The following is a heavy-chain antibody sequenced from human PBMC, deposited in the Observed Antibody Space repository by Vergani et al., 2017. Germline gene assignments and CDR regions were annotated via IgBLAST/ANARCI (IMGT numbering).Heavy chain of an antibody. CDR2: IYTSEST. V-gene: IGHV4-4*07. D-gene: IGHD6-13*01. Sequence: QVQLQESGPGLVKPSETLSLTCIVSGGSISPYYWSWIRQPAGKGLEWIGRIYTSESTNYNPSLKSRVTMSVDTSKNQFSLKLSSVTAADTAVYYCARERSGLAAAGNSVWFDPWGQGTLVTVSS. J-gene: IGHJ5*02. CDR3: ARERSGLAAAGNSVWFDP. CDR1: GGSISPYY.